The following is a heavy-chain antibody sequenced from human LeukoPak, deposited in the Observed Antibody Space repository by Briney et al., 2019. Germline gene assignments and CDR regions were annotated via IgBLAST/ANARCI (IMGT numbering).Heavy chain of an antibody. CDR2: ISSSSSYI. D-gene: IGHD1-26*01. CDR1: GFTFSWYT. Sequence: GGSLRLSCAASGFTFSWYTMNWVRQAPGKGLEWVSIISSSSSYIYYADSVKGRFTISRDNAKNSLYLQMNSLRAEGTAVYYCARTVVGATTAAFDIWGQGTMVTVSS. CDR3: ARTVVGATTAAFDI. V-gene: IGHV3-21*01. J-gene: IGHJ3*02.